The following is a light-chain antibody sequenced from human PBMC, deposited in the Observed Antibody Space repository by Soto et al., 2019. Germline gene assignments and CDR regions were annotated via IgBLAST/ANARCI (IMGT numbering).Light chain of an antibody. CDR1: QSLTSY. J-gene: IGKJ4*01. CDR3: AQYNNWPLN. V-gene: IGKV3-15*01. Sequence: EIVMTQSPATLSVSPGETATLSCRASQSLTSYLAWYQQKPDQAPRLLIYGISTMATDIPARFSGSRSGTEITLTISSLQSEDFAVYYCAQYNNWPLNFDGGTKVEIK. CDR2: GIS.